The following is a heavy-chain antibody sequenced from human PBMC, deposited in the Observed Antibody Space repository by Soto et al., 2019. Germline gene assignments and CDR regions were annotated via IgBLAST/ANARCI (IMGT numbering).Heavy chain of an antibody. J-gene: IGHJ1*01. CDR3: ASVIDS. Sequence: TLSLTCAVSVGSISRDVDSCSWIRQPPGKGLEWIGYMYHSGSTYYNPSLKSRVTISIDRSKNQFSLKLSSVTAADTAVYYCASVIDSRGQGIPVPVSS. CDR2: MYHSGST. CDR1: VGSISRDVDS. V-gene: IGHV4-30-2*01. D-gene: IGHD2-15*01.